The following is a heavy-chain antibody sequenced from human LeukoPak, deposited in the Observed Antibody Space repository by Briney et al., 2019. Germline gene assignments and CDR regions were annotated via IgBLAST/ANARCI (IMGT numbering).Heavy chain of an antibody. D-gene: IGHD2-15*01. CDR3: ARDRAGGYCSGGSCRPTNYSLLYNWFDP. J-gene: IGHJ5*02. Sequence: SVKVSCKASSYTFTNYAFTWVRQAPGQGLEWMGGIIPIFGTANYAQKFQGRVTITADKSTSTAYMELSSLRSEDTAVYYCARDRAGGYCSGGSCRPTNYSLLYNWFDPWGQGTLVTVSS. CDR1: SYTFTNYA. V-gene: IGHV1-69*06. CDR2: IIPIFGTA.